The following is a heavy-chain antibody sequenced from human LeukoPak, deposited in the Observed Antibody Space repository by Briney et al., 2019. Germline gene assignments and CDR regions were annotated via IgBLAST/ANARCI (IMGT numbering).Heavy chain of an antibody. CDR1: GGSISSYY. CDR3: ASRSSIWSGYQDTLYYFDS. CDR2: IYYSGST. J-gene: IGHJ4*02. Sequence: SETPSLTCTVSGGSISSYYWSWIRQPPGKRPEWIGHIYYSGSTNYNPSLKSRVTISVDTSKNQFSLKLSSVTAADTAVYYCASRSSIWSGYQDTLYYFDSWGQGTLVPVSS. V-gene: IGHV4-59*01. D-gene: IGHD3-3*01.